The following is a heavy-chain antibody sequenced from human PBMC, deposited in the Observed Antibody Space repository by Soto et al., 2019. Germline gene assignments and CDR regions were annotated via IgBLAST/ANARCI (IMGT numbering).Heavy chain of an antibody. CDR1: GGGNLRDYR. D-gene: IGHD3-10*01. V-gene: IGHV1-69*13. J-gene: IGHJ4*02. CDR2: IIPKLGSA. Sequence: SVKVSCKASGGGNLRDYRTTWVRRAPGQGLEWMGGIIPKLGSANYAQKFQGRVTITADESTNSVYMELRSLRSDDTAVYYCARTPYYYGSGSFDFDYWGQGTLVTVSS. CDR3: ARTPYYYGSGSFDFDY.